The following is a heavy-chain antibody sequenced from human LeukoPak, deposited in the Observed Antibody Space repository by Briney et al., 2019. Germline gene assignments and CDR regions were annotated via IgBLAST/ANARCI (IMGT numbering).Heavy chain of an antibody. CDR1: GGSISSHY. Sequence: PSETLSLTCTVSGGSISSHYWSWIRQPPGKGLEWIAYIFYSGSTNYNPSHKNRVTISVDTSKNQFSLKLSSVTAADTAVYYCARVGYSSGWSHFDLWGRGTLVTVSS. CDR3: ARVGYSSGWSHFDL. D-gene: IGHD6-19*01. CDR2: IFYSGST. V-gene: IGHV4-59*11. J-gene: IGHJ2*01.